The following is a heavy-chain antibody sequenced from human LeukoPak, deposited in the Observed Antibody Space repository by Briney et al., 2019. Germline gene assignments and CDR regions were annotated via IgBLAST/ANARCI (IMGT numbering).Heavy chain of an antibody. CDR2: ISYDGSNK. V-gene: IGHV3-30*18. CDR3: AKAGHYYGSGSFT. Sequence: GGSLRLSCAASGFTFSSYGMHWVRQAPGKGLEWVAVISYDGSNKYYADSVKGRFTISRDNSKNTLYLQMNGLRAEDTAVYYCAKAGHYYGSGSFTWGQGTLVTVSS. CDR1: GFTFSSYG. D-gene: IGHD3-10*01. J-gene: IGHJ5*02.